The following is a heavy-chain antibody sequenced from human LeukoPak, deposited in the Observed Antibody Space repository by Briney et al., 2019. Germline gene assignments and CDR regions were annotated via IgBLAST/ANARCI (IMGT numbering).Heavy chain of an antibody. Sequence: ASVKISCKVSGYTFTDYYMHWVQQAPGKGLEWMGLVDPEDGETIYAEKFQGRVTITADTSTDTAYMELSSLTSEATAVYYCATELVPPAMDVWGKGTTVTVSS. D-gene: IGHD6-13*01. V-gene: IGHV1-69-2*01. J-gene: IGHJ6*03. CDR1: GYTFTDYY. CDR2: VDPEDGET. CDR3: ATELVPPAMDV.